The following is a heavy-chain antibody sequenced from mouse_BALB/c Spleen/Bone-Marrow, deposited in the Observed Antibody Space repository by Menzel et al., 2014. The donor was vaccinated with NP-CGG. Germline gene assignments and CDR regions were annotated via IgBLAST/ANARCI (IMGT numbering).Heavy chain of an antibody. CDR1: GFDFSRYW. D-gene: IGHD1-2*01. V-gene: IGHV4-1*02. CDR2: INPDSSTI. CDR3: ARMHYYGYVAY. J-gene: IGHJ3*01. Sequence: EVKVVESGGGLVQPEGSLKLSCAASGFDFSRYWMSWVRQAPGKGLEWIGEINPDSSTINYTPSLKDKFIISRDNAKNTLYLQMSKVRSEDTALYYCARMHYYGYVAYWGQGTLVTVSA.